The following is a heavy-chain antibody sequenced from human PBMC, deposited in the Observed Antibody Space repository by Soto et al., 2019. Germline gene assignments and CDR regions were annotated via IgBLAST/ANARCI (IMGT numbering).Heavy chain of an antibody. J-gene: IGHJ6*02. V-gene: IGHV4-39*01. Sequence: SETLSLTCTVSGGSISSSSYYWGWIRQPPGKGLEWIGSIYYSGSTYYNPSLKSRVTISVDTSKNQFSLKLSSVTAADTAVYYCASLRLDYYGMDVRGQGTSVTVSS. CDR1: GGSISSSSYY. CDR3: ASLRLDYYGMDV. D-gene: IGHD3-16*01. CDR2: IYYSGST.